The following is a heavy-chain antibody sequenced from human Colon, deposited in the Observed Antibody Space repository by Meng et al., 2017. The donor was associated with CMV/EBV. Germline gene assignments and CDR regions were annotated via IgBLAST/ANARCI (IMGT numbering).Heavy chain of an antibody. CDR1: GYTFTGYF. Sequence: GQLVRSGAEVKKPGASVKVSCKASGYTFTGYFMYWVRQAPGQGLEWMGSINPNSGGTNYAQKFQGRVTMTRDTSINTAYMELSRLRSDDTAVYYCATVSGGDFDYWGQGTLVTVSS. D-gene: IGHD1-26*01. CDR2: INPNSGGT. CDR3: ATVSGGDFDY. J-gene: IGHJ4*02. V-gene: IGHV1-2*02.